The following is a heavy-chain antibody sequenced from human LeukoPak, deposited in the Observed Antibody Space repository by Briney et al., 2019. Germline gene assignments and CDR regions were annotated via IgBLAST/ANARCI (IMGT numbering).Heavy chain of an antibody. CDR2: ISYDGSNK. Sequence: GRSLRLSCAASGFTFGDYAMHWVRQAPGKGLEWVAVISYDGSNKYYADSVKGRFTISRDNSKNTLYLQMNSLRAEDTAVYYCARGGPRYYYDSPDAFDIWGQGTMVTVSS. CDR3: ARGGPRYYYDSPDAFDI. CDR1: GFTFGDYA. J-gene: IGHJ3*02. D-gene: IGHD3-22*01. V-gene: IGHV3-30-3*01.